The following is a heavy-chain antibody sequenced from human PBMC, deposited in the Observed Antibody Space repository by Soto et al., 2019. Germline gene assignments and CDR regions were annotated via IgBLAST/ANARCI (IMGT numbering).Heavy chain of an antibody. V-gene: IGHV3-23*01. CDR1: GFTFSNYA. CDR2: ISGSGGTT. CDR3: AKTPRQWLVYFDY. J-gene: IGHJ4*02. D-gene: IGHD6-19*01. Sequence: EVQLLESGGGLVQPGGSLRLSCAASGFTFSNYAVSWVRQAPGKGLEWVSAISGSGGTTYYADSVKGRFTISRDNSKDTLHLQINSLRAEDTAIYYCAKTPRQWLVYFDYWGQGALVTVSS.